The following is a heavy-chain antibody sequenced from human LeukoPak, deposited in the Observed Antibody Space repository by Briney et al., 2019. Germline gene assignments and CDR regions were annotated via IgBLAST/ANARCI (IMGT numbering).Heavy chain of an antibody. CDR3: ARRTTVTIPFGY. CDR1: GGSFSGYC. Sequence: PSETLSLTCAVYGGSFSGYCWSWIRQPPGKGLEWIGEINHSGSTNYNPALKSRVTISVDKSKNQFSLKLSSVTAVDTAVFCCARRTTVTIPFGYWGQGTLVTVSS. CDR2: INHSGST. D-gene: IGHD4-11*01. V-gene: IGHV4-34*01. J-gene: IGHJ4*02.